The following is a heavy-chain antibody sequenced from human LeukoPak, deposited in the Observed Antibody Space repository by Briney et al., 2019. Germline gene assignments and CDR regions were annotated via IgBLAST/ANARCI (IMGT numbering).Heavy chain of an antibody. CDR3: ARGGGGVIAAALHYGMDV. J-gene: IGHJ6*02. V-gene: IGHV1-18*01. Sequence: ASVKVSCKASGYTLTSYGISWVRQAPGQGLEWMGWISAYNGNTNYAQKLQGRVTMTTDTSTSTAYMELRSLRSDDTAVYYCARGGGGVIAAALHYGMDVWGQGTTVTVSS. CDR2: ISAYNGNT. D-gene: IGHD6-13*01. CDR1: GYTLTSYG.